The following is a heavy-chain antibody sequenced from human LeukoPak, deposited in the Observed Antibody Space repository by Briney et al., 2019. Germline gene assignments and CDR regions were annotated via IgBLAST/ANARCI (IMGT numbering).Heavy chain of an antibody. CDR2: INHSGST. V-gene: IGHV4-34*01. D-gene: IGHD5-24*01. J-gene: IGHJ6*03. Sequence: PSETLSLTCAVYGGSFSGYYWSWIRQPPGKGLEWIGEINHSGSTNYNPSLKSRVTISVDTSKNQFSLKLSSVTAADTAVYYCAVKRVATTKYYYYYMDVWGKGTTVTISS. CDR3: AVKRVATTKYYYYYMDV. CDR1: GGSFSGYY.